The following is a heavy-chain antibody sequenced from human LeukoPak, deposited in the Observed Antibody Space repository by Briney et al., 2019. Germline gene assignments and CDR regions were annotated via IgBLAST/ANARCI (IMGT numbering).Heavy chain of an antibody. CDR1: GFTFSSYA. Sequence: GGSLRLSCAASGFTFSSYAMSWVRQAPGRGLEWVSVISGSGASAYYADSVRGRFTISRDNSKNTLYLQMNSLRAEDTAVYYCAKDGTGYSGYDFDYWGQGTLVTVSS. V-gene: IGHV3-23*01. D-gene: IGHD5-12*01. CDR3: AKDGTGYSGYDFDY. CDR2: ISGSGASA. J-gene: IGHJ4*02.